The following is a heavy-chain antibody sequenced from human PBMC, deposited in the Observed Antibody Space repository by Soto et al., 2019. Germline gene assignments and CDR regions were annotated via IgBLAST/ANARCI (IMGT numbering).Heavy chain of an antibody. CDR1: GGSISSYY. J-gene: IGHJ4*02. CDR3: AREKSTSLAVDY. Sequence: QVQLQESGPGLVKPSETLSLTCTVSGGSISSYYWSWIRQPAGKGLEWIGRIYTSGSTNYNPSLKSRVTMSVDTSKNQFSLNLRSVTAADTAVYCCAREKSTSLAVDYWGQGTLVAVSS. V-gene: IGHV4-4*07. D-gene: IGHD2-2*01. CDR2: IYTSGST.